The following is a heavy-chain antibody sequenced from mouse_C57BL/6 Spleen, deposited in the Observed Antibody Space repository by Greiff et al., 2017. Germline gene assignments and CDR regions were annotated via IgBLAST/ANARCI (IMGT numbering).Heavy chain of an antibody. CDR3: ARRFTTGYFDY. CDR1: GYTFTSYW. D-gene: IGHD1-1*01. Sequence: VQLQQPGAELVKPGASVKLSCKASGYTFTSYWMHWVKQRPGQGLAWIGMIHPNSGSTNYNEKFKDKATVTVDKSSSTAYMQLSSLTSEDSAVYYCARRFTTGYFDYGVQGTTLTVSS. CDR2: IHPNSGST. V-gene: IGHV1-64*01. J-gene: IGHJ2*01.